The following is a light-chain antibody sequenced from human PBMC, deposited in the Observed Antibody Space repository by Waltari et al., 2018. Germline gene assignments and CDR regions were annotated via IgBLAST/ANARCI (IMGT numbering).Light chain of an antibody. CDR3: SSYGGRDTWL. Sequence: QSALTQPPSASGSPGQSVTISCTGADGDLGTFNYVSWYQQHAGKAPKLLIYEFSKRPSGVSDRFSGSKSGNTASLTVSGLQAEDEAHYHCSSYGGRDTWLFGGGTYLTVL. CDR2: EFS. CDR1: DGDLGTFNY. V-gene: IGLV2-8*01. J-gene: IGLJ3*02.